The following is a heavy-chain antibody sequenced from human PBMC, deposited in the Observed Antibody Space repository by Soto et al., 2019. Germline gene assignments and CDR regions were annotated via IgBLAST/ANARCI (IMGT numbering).Heavy chain of an antibody. CDR2: IDNAGVNT. Sequence: GGSLRLSCAASGLTFGNHAMTWARRAPGQGLEWVSTIDNAGVNTHYADSVKGRFTISRDNSRNTLHLQMNNLRPEDTALYYGVCWVSAHFGFWGRGTQVTVSS. J-gene: IGHJ4*02. CDR1: GLTFGNHA. D-gene: IGHD2-8*01. V-gene: IGHV3-23*01. CDR3: VCWVSAHFGF.